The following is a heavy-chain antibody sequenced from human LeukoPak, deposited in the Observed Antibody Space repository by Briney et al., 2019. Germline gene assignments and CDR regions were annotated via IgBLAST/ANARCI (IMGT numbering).Heavy chain of an antibody. CDR1: GYTFTGYY. CDR2: INPNSGGT. J-gene: IGHJ4*02. CDR3: ARDLDYGEAAGDDY. Sequence: ASVKVSCKASGYTFTGYYMHWVRQAPGQGLEWMGWINPNSGGTNYAQKFQGRVTMTRDTSISTAYMELSRLRSEDTAVYYCARDLDYGEAAGDDYWGQGTLVTVSS. V-gene: IGHV1-2*02. D-gene: IGHD4-17*01.